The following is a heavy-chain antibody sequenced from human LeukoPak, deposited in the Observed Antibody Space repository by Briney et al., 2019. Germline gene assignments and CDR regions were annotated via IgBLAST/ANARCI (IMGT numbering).Heavy chain of an antibody. CDR3: AREPPRGKYYYMDV. Sequence: PGGSLRLSCAASGFTFSDYYMSWIRQAPGKGLEWVSYISSSGSTIYYADSVKGRFTISRDNAKNSLYLQMNSLTAGDTAVYYCAREPPRGKYYYMDVWGKGTTVTVSS. CDR1: GFTFSDYY. CDR2: ISSSGSTI. J-gene: IGHJ6*03. V-gene: IGHV3-11*04. D-gene: IGHD1-1*01.